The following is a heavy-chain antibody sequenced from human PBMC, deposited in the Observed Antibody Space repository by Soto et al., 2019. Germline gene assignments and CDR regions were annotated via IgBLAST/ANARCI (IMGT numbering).Heavy chain of an antibody. V-gene: IGHV3-21*06. D-gene: IGHD1-1*01. J-gene: IGHJ4*02. CDR1: GFTFSTYA. Sequence: GGSLRLSCAASGFTFSTYAMTWVRQAPGRGLEWVSRISDYGRINYADSVKDRFIISRDDARSELYLQLNDLRVEDTATYYCARGGLEPFDHWGQGALVTVSS. CDR3: ARGGLEPFDH. CDR2: ISDYGRI.